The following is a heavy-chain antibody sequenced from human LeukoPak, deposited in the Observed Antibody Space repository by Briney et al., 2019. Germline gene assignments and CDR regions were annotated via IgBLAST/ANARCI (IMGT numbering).Heavy chain of an antibody. V-gene: IGHV3-21*01. CDR2: IGSSSSYI. CDR1: GFTFSSYS. J-gene: IGHJ4*02. Sequence: GGSLRLSCAASGFTFSSYSMNWVRQAPGKGLEWVSSIGSSSSYIYYADSVKGRFTISRDNSKNTLYLQMNSLRAEDTAVYYCAKDERAYDSSGPTGYWGQGTLVTVSS. D-gene: IGHD3-22*01. CDR3: AKDERAYDSSGPTGY.